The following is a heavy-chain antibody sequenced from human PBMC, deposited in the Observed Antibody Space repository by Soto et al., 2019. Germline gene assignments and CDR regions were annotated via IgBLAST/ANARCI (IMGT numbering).Heavy chain of an antibody. CDR2: ISSTGSHT. CDR1: RFTFSNYS. V-gene: IGHV3-21*01. J-gene: IGHJ4*02. Sequence: GGSLRLSCAASRFTFSNYSMNWVRQAPGKGLEWVSSISSTGSHTYYADSGKGRFSISRDNPKSSLYLQMDRLRADDTAVYYCARGGYDPSGYHWGQGTLVTVSS. D-gene: IGHD3-22*01. CDR3: ARGGYDPSGYH.